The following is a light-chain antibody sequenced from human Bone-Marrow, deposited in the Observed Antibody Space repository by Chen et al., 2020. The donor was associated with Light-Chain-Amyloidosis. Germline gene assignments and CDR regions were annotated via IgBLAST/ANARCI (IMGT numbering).Light chain of an antibody. CDR1: QSVSSN. CDR3: QQYNNWPPYT. CDR2: GAS. J-gene: IGKJ2*01. V-gene: IGKV3-15*01. Sequence: EIVMTQSPATLSVSPGERATLSCRASQSVSSNLAWYQQKPGQAPRLLIYGASTRATGIPARFSGSGSETEFTLTISSLQSEDFAVYYCQQYNNWPPYTFGQGTKLEIQ.